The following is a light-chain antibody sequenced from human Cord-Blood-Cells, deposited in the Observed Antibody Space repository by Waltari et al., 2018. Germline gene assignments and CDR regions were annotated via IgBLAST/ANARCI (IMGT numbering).Light chain of an antibody. CDR3: QQYYSYPWT. J-gene: IGKJ1*01. Sequence: AIRMTQSPSSFSASTGDRFTITCRASQGISSYLAWYQQKPGKAPKLLIYAASTLQSGVPSRFSGSGSGTDFTLTISCLQSEDFATDYCQQYYSYPWTFGQGTKVEIK. CDR2: AAS. CDR1: QGISSY. V-gene: IGKV1-8*01.